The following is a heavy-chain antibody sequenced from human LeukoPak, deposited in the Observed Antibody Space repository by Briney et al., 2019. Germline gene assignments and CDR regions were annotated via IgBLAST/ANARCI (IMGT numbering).Heavy chain of an antibody. V-gene: IGHV1-58*01. CDR2: TVVGSGNT. J-gene: IGHJ6*03. D-gene: IGHD6-6*01. CDR3: AAGGIAALNYMDV. Sequence: SVKVSCKASGFTFTSSAVQWVRQARGQRLEWIGWTVVGSGNTNYAQKFQERVTITRDMSTSTAYMELSSLRSEDTAVYYCAAGGIAALNYMDVWGKGTTVTVSS. CDR1: GFTFTSSA.